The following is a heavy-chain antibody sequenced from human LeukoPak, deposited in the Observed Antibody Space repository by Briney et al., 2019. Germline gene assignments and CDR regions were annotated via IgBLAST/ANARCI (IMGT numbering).Heavy chain of an antibody. V-gene: IGHV3-33*01. CDR3: AREAVTTPSFDY. J-gene: IGHJ4*02. CDR1: GFTFRSYG. Sequence: PGGSLRLPCAASGFTFRSYGMHWVRQAPGKGLEWVAVIWYDGSNKYYADSVKGRFTISRDNSKNTLYLQMNSLRAEDTAVYSCAREAVTTPSFDYWGQGTLVTVSS. D-gene: IGHD4-17*01. CDR2: IWYDGSNK.